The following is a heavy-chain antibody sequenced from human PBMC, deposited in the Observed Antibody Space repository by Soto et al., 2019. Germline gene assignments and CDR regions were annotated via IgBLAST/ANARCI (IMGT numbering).Heavy chain of an antibody. CDR2: IYPGDSDT. Sequence: VEAVKISCNGSGYSFTSYWIGWVRQMPGKGLEWMGIIYPGDSDTRYSPSFQGQVTISADKSISTAYLQWSSLKASDTAMYYCARLPPWELLGPFDYWGQGTLVTVSS. J-gene: IGHJ4*02. CDR1: GYSFTSYW. D-gene: IGHD1-26*01. V-gene: IGHV5-51*01. CDR3: ARLPPWELLGPFDY.